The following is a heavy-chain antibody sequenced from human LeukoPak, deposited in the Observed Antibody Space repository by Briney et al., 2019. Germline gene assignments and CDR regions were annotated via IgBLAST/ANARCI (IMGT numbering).Heavy chain of an antibody. J-gene: IGHJ4*02. V-gene: IGHV1-2*02. Sequence: GASVTVSCKASGYTFTRYYMHWVRQAPGQGREWVGWINPNSGGTNYAQKFQGRVTMTRDTSISTAYMELSRLRSDDTAVYYCARGRLWSSGWYYWRQGTLVTVSS. CDR2: INPNSGGT. CDR3: ARGRLWSSGWYY. D-gene: IGHD6-19*01. CDR1: GYTFTRYY.